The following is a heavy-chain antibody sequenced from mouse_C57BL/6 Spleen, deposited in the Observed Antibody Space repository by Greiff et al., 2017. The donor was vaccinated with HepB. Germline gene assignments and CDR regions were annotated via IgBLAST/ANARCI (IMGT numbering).Heavy chain of an antibody. D-gene: IGHD1-1*01. J-gene: IGHJ4*01. CDR3: SPHYYGSSYDYAMNY. Sequence: VKLMESGPGLVAPSQSLSITCTVSGFSFTSYAISWVRQPPGKGLEWLGVIWTGGGTNYNSALKSRLSISKDNSKSQVFLKMNSLQTDDTARYYCSPHYYGSSYDYAMNYWGQGTSVTVSS. V-gene: IGHV2-9-1*01. CDR1: GFSFTSYA. CDR2: IWTGGGT.